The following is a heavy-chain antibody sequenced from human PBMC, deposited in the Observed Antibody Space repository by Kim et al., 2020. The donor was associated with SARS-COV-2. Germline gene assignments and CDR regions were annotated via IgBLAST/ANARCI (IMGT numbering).Heavy chain of an antibody. J-gene: IGHJ3*02. Sequence: GGSLRLSCAASGFTVSSNYMSWVRQAPGKGLEWVSVIYSGGSTYYADSVKGRFTISRDNSKNTLYLQMNSLRAEDTAVYYCARDGGYCTNGVCYRIGESEFAFDIWGQGTMVTVSS. CDR1: GFTVSSNY. CDR2: IYSGGST. D-gene: IGHD2-8*01. V-gene: IGHV3-53*01. CDR3: ARDGGYCTNGVCYRIGESEFAFDI.